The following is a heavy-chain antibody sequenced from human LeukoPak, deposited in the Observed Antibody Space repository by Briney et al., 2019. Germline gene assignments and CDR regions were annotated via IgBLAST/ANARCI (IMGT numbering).Heavy chain of an antibody. CDR1: GFTFSNFA. D-gene: IGHD4-17*01. Sequence: GGSLRLSCAAPGFTFSNFAMHWVRQAPGKGLEWVAVISYDGNNKYYADSVKGRFPISRDNSKNTLYLQMNSLRAEDTAVYYCARDVRTSKGGEYLDYWGQGTQVTVSS. J-gene: IGHJ4*02. CDR2: ISYDGNNK. V-gene: IGHV3-30-3*01. CDR3: ARDVRTSKGGEYLDY.